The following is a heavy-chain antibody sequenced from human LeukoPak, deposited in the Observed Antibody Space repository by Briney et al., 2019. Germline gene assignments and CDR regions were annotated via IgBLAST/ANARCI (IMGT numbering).Heavy chain of an antibody. J-gene: IGHJ4*02. Sequence: SETLSLTCTVSGGSISSYYWSWIRQPPGKGLEWIAYISDIGSINYNPSLKSRVTISSDTSKNQFSLKLSSVTAADTAVYYCAGHHPRNTVDFWGQGTLVTVSS. CDR2: ISDIGSI. V-gene: IGHV4-59*08. CDR3: AGHHPRNTVDF. CDR1: GGSISSYY. D-gene: IGHD2/OR15-2a*01.